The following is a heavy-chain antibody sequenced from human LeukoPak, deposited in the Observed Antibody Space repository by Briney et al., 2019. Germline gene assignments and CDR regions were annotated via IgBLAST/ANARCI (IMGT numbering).Heavy chain of an antibody. J-gene: IGHJ4*02. CDR2: ISGRGST. Sequence: GGSLRLSCAASGFTFSSSAMSWVRQAPGKGLEWVSSISGRGSTYYADSVKGRSTISRDNSKNTLNLQMNSLGVEDTAVYYCAKRGGPTGTRRDYWGQGTLVTVSS. V-gene: IGHV3-23*01. CDR3: AKRGGPTGTRRDY. D-gene: IGHD1/OR15-1a*01. CDR1: GFTFSSSA.